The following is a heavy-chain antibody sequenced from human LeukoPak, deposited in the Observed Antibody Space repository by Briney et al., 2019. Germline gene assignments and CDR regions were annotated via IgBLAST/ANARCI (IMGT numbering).Heavy chain of an antibody. Sequence: SETLSLTCTFSGGSIINHYWSWIRQPAGKGLEWIGRIHSSGSANYSPSLKSRVSMSIDTSNNHFSLNLTSVTAADTALYFCARDVRYASGWSTPESWGQGTLVTVSS. J-gene: IGHJ5*02. D-gene: IGHD6-19*01. V-gene: IGHV4-4*07. CDR3: ARDVRYASGWSTPES. CDR2: IHSSGSA. CDR1: GGSIINHY.